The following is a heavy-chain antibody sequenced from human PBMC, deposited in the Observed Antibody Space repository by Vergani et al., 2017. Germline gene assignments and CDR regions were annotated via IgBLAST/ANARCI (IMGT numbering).Heavy chain of an antibody. J-gene: IGHJ4*02. CDR2: ISSSSSYT. V-gene: IGHV3-11*06. D-gene: IGHD1-26*01. CDR1: GFTFSDYY. Sequence: QVQLVESGGGFVKPGGSLRLSCAASGFTFSDYYMSWIRQAPGKGLEWVSYISSSSSYTNYADSVKGRFTISRDNAKNSLYLQMNSLRAEDTAVYYCARDRNSGSFDYWGQGTLVTVSS. CDR3: ARDRNSGSFDY.